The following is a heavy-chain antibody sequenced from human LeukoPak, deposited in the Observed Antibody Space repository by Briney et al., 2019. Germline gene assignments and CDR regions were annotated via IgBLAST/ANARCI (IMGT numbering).Heavy chain of an antibody. Sequence: SVKVSCKASGYTFTSYGISWVRQAPGQGLEWMGGIIPMFGTANYAQKFQGRVTITADESTSTAYMELSSLRSEDTAVYYCARDPSYCSGGSCYNWFDPWGQGTLVTVSS. J-gene: IGHJ5*02. V-gene: IGHV1-69*13. CDR1: GYTFTSYG. CDR2: IIPMFGTA. D-gene: IGHD2-15*01. CDR3: ARDPSYCSGGSCYNWFDP.